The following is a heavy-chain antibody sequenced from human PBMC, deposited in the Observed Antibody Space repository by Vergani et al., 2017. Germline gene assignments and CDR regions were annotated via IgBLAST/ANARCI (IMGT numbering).Heavy chain of an antibody. J-gene: IGHJ6*02. CDR2: SYYSGST. Sequence: QLQLQESGPGLVKPSETLSLTCTVSGGSISSSSYYWGWIRQPPGKGLEWIGSSYYSGSTYYNPSLKSRVTISVDTSKNQFSLKLSSVTAADTAVYYCARGRGGVAARPGYYYYGMDVWGQGTTVTVSS. CDR1: GGSISSSSYY. CDR3: ARGRGGVAARPGYYYYGMDV. D-gene: IGHD6-6*01. V-gene: IGHV4-39*07.